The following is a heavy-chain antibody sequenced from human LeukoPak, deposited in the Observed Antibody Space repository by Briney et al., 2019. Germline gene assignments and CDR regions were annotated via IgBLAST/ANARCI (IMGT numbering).Heavy chain of an antibody. CDR3: ARGGLSGSGAIDY. D-gene: IGHD3-10*01. Sequence: PSETLSLTCTVSGGSISSSSYYWGWIRQPPGKGLEWIGSIYYSGSTYYNPSPKSRVTISVDTSKNPFSLKLSSVTAADTAVYYCARGGLSGSGAIDYWGQGTLVTVSS. J-gene: IGHJ4*02. CDR1: GGSISSSSYY. V-gene: IGHV4-39*01. CDR2: IYYSGST.